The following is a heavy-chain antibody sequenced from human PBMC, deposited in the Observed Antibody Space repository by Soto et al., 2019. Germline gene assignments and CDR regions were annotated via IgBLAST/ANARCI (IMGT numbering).Heavy chain of an antibody. Sequence: HPGGSLRLSCAASGFSFSDYGMNWVRQAPGKGLEWVAAIWSDGSNKEYTDSVKGRFAISRDNAKNTLYLEMNSLRGEDTAVYFCTRAAYCNSASCYRLDYWGQGTPVTVSS. D-gene: IGHD2-2*02. CDR3: TRAAYCNSASCYRLDY. V-gene: IGHV3-33*01. CDR1: GFSFSDYG. J-gene: IGHJ4*02. CDR2: IWSDGSNK.